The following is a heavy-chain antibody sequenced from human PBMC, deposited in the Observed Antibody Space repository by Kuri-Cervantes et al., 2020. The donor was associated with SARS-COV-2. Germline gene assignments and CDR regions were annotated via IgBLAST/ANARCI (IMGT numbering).Heavy chain of an antibody. J-gene: IGHJ6*03. V-gene: IGHV3-11*04. CDR3: AKDAGIAAAGTRYYYYYYMDV. CDR2: ISSSGSTI. Sequence: GGSLRLSCAASGFTFSDYYMSWIRQAPGKGLDWVSYISSSGSTIYYADSVKGRFTISRDNAKNSLYLQMNSLRAEDTAVYYCAKDAGIAAAGTRYYYYYYMDVWGKGTTVTVSS. CDR1: GFTFSDYY. D-gene: IGHD6-13*01.